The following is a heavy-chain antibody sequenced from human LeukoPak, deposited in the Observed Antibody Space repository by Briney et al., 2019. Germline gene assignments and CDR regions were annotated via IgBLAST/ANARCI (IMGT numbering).Heavy chain of an antibody. V-gene: IGHV4-38-2*02. Sequence: SETLSLTCTVSGYSISSGYYWGWIRQPPGKGLEWIGSMYHRGSYYYNPSLKSRVPFSVDTSKNQFSLKLSSVTAADTAVYYCARSSGSLFDYWGQRTMVTVSS. J-gene: IGHJ4*02. CDR1: GYSISSGYY. D-gene: IGHD1-26*01. CDR3: ARSSGSLFDY. CDR2: MYHRGSY.